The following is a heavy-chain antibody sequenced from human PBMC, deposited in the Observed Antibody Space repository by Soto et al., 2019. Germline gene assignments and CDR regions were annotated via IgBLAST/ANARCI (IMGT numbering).Heavy chain of an antibody. CDR3: AKDSGYDFWSGFDY. CDR1: GFTFSSYG. V-gene: IGHV3-30*18. J-gene: IGHJ4*02. Sequence: QVQLVESGGGVVQPGRSLRLSCAASGFTFSSYGMHWVRQAPGKGLEWVAVISYDGSNKYYADSVKGRFTIPRDNSKNTLYLQMNSLRAEDTAVYYCAKDSGYDFWSGFDYWGQGTLVTVSS. D-gene: IGHD3-3*01. CDR2: ISYDGSNK.